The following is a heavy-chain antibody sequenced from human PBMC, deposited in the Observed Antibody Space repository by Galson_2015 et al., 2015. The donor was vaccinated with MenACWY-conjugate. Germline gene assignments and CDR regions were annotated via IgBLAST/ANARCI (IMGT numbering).Heavy chain of an antibody. CDR3: AVYCSSTRCYGASGGY. J-gene: IGHJ4*02. CDR2: IKEEGSET. D-gene: IGHD2-2*01. Sequence: SMRLSCAASGFTFSLYWMTWVRQAPGTGLEWVANIKEEGSETYYIDSVTGRFTISRDNAKNTLYLQMNSLRAEDTAVYYCAVYCSSTRCYGASGGYWGQGTLVTVSS. V-gene: IGHV3-7*02. CDR1: GFTFSLYW.